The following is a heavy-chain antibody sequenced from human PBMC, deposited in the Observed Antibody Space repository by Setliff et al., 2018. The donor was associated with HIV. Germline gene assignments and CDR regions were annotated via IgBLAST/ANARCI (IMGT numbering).Heavy chain of an antibody. J-gene: IGHJ4*02. V-gene: IGHV1-8*01. CDR2: MNPNSGRA. CDR3: ARGRLSWSPDF. Sequence: ASVKVSCKASGYSFTQYAMHWVRQSPGQGLEWLGWMNPNSGRAGSAQMFQGRLTMTRDTSTSTAYMELSSLTSDDTAIYYCARGRLSWSPDFWGQGTLVTVSS. CDR1: GYSFTQYA.